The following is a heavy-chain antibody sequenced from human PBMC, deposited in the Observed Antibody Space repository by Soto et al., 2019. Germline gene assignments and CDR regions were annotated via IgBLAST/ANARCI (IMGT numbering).Heavy chain of an antibody. CDR3: ARGVGAKDY. Sequence: GESLKISCKASGYSFSHFWIAWVRQVPGKGLEWVGIIYPGDSDTRYSPSFQGHVTISADEPISTAYLQWSSLSASDTAIYYCARGVGAKDYWGQGTQVTVSS. D-gene: IGHD1-26*01. J-gene: IGHJ4*02. CDR1: GYSFSHFW. V-gene: IGHV5-51*04. CDR2: IYPGDSDT.